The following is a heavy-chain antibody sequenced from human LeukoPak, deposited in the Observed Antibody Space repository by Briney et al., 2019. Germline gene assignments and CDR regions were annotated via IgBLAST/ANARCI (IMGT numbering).Heavy chain of an antibody. D-gene: IGHD3-10*01. CDR2: MNEDGSGR. CDR3: AAWFGESVP. V-gene: IGHV3-7*01. J-gene: IGHJ5*02. CDR1: GFTFTSAW. Sequence: GGSLRLSCAASGFTFTSAWMSWLRQTPEKGLEWVAHMNEDGSGRFYVGSAKGRFTISRDDTQNSVYLQMNSLRVEDTAVYYCAAWFGESVPWGQGTLVTVSS.